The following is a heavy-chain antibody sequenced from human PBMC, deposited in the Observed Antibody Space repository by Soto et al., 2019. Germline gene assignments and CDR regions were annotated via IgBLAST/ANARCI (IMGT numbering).Heavy chain of an antibody. D-gene: IGHD2-15*01. CDR2: IYYSGST. J-gene: IGHJ4*02. CDR1: GGSISSSSYY. CDR3: ARLVLSGGSCYSCFDY. V-gene: IGHV4-39*01. Sequence: SETLSLTCTVSGGSISSSSYYWGWIRQPPGKGLEWIGSIYYSGSTYYNPSLKSRVTISVDTSKNQFSLKLSSVTAADTAVYYCARLVLSGGSCYSCFDYWGQGTLVTVSS.